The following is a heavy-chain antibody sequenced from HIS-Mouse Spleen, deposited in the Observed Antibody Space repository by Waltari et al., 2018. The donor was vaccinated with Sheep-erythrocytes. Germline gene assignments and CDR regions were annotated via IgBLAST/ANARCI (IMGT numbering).Heavy chain of an antibody. V-gene: IGHV4-34*01. J-gene: IGHJ4*02. CDR1: GGSFSGYY. CDR3: ARGGRRTGFDY. D-gene: IGHD3-9*01. Sequence: QVQLQQWGAGLLKPSETLSLTCAVYGGSFSGYYWSWIRQPPGKGLEWFGEINNSGSTTSNPSLKCRVTISVDTSKNQFSLKLSSVTAADTAVYYCARGGRRTGFDYWGQGTLVTVSS. CDR2: INNSGST.